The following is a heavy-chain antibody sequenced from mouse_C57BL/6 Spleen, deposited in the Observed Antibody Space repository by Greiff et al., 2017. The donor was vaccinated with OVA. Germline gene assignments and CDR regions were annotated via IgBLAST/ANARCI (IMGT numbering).Heavy chain of an antibody. CDR3: AREGGDFITTVGDY. V-gene: IGHV1-64*01. D-gene: IGHD1-1*01. Sequence: VQLQQPGAELVKPGASVKLSCKASGYTFTSYWMHWVKQRPGQGLEWIGMIHPNSGSTNYNEKFKSKATLTVDKSSSTAYMQLSSLTSEDSAVYYGAREGGDFITTVGDYWGQGTTLTVSS. CDR1: GYTFTSYW. CDR2: IHPNSGST. J-gene: IGHJ2*01.